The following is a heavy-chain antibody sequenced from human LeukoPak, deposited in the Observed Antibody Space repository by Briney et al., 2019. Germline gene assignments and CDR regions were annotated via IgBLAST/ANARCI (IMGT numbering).Heavy chain of an antibody. V-gene: IGHV1-18*04. CDR1: GYTFTSYG. CDR2: ISAYNGNT. CDR3: AKVSVNSGRPRPFDY. J-gene: IGHJ4*02. D-gene: IGHD5-12*01. Sequence: ASVKVSCKASGYTFTSYGISWVRQAPGQGLEWMGWISAYNGNTNYAQKLQGRVTMTTDTSTSTAYMELRSLRSDDTAVYYCAKVSVNSGRPRPFDYWGQGTLVTVSS.